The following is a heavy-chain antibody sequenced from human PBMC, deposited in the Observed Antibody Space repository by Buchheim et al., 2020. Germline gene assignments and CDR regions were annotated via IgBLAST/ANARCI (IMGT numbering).Heavy chain of an antibody. CDR3: INRAAYY. D-gene: IGHD1-14*01. CDR1: GGSISSGDYY. V-gene: IGHV3-15*06. Sequence: VQLQESGPGLVKPSQTLSLTCTVSGGSISSGDYYWSWIRQPPGKGLEWVGRIKSKTDGGTINYAAPVKGRFTISRDDSKNTVYLQMNSLKTEDTAVYYCINRAAYYWGQGTL. J-gene: IGHJ4*02. CDR2: IKSKTDGGTI.